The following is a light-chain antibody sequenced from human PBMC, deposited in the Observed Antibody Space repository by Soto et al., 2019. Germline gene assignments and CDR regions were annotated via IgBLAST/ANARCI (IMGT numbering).Light chain of an antibody. J-gene: IGKJ1*01. V-gene: IGKV3-20*01. Sequence: EIVMTQSPVTLSVSPGERATLPCRASQSVSSNLAWYQQKPGQAPSLLIYGAFTRATGIPGRFSGGGSGTDFTLTITRLEPEDFAGYYCQYYGNSPLTFGQGTKVDI. CDR1: QSVSSN. CDR2: GAF. CDR3: QYYGNSPLT.